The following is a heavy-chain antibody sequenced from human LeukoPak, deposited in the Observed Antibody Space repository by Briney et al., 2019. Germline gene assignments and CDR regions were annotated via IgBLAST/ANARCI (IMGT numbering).Heavy chain of an antibody. J-gene: IGHJ4*02. CDR3: ARGEGVFGVVTPFDY. CDR1: GGSISSYY. CDR2: IYYSGST. Sequence: PSETLSLTCTVSGGSISSYYWSWIRQPPGKGLEWIGYIYYSGSTNYNPSLKSRVTISVDTSKNQFSLKLSSVTAADTAVYYCARGEGVFGVVTPFDYWGQGTLVTVSS. V-gene: IGHV4-59*01. D-gene: IGHD3-3*01.